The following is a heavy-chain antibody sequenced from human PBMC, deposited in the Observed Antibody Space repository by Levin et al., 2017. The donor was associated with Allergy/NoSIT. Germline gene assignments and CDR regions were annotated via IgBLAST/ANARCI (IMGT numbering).Heavy chain of an antibody. D-gene: IGHD3-3*01. Sequence: GGSLRLSCAASGFTFSSYAMHWVRQAPGKGLEYVSAISSNGGSTYYADSVKGRFTISRDNSKNTLYLQMGSLRAEDMAVYKYYDFWSGYYIYWFDPWGQGTLVTVSS. CDR3: YDFWSGYYIYWFDP. CDR1: GFTFSSYA. CDR2: ISSNGGST. J-gene: IGHJ5*02. V-gene: IGHV3-64*02.